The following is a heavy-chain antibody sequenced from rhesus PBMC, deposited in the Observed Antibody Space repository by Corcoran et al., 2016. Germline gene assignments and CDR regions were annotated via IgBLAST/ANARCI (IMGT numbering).Heavy chain of an antibody. CDR2: ISGSSGST. V-gene: IGHV4-65*01. CDR1: GGSVSSSDW. J-gene: IGHJ4*01. Sequence: QVQLQESGPGLVKPSETLSLTCAVSGGSVSSSDWWSWIRQPPRKGLEWIGYISGSSGSTYYNPSLNSRVTISTDTSKNQFSLKLSSVTAADTAVYYCARGGTVTFFDYWGQGVLVTVSS. D-gene: IGHD4-23*01. CDR3: ARGGTVTFFDY.